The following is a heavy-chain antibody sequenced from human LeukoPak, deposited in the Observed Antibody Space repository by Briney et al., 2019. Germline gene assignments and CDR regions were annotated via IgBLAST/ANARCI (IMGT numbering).Heavy chain of an antibody. Sequence: GGSLRLSCAASGFTVSSNYMSWVRQAPGKGLEWVSVIYSGGSTYCADSVKGRFTISRDNSKNTLYLQMNSLRAEDTAVYYCATTVTSGTGDYWGQGTLVTVSS. CDR3: ATTVTSGTGDY. D-gene: IGHD4-17*01. CDR1: GFTVSSNY. CDR2: IYSGGST. J-gene: IGHJ4*02. V-gene: IGHV3-53*01.